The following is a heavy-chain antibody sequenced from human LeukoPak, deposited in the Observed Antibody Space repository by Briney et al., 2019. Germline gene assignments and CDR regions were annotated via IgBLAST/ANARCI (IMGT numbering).Heavy chain of an antibody. J-gene: IGHJ6*03. Sequence: SETLSLTCSVSGGSISNSSYYWGWIRQPPGKGLEWIGSIYYSGRTYYNPSLKSRVTISVDTSKNQFSLKLSSVTAADTAVYYCARQGGDEWLARIYYYYYMDVWGKGTTVTISS. V-gene: IGHV4-39*01. D-gene: IGHD6-19*01. CDR1: GGSISNSSYY. CDR2: IYYSGRT. CDR3: ARQGGDEWLARIYYYYYMDV.